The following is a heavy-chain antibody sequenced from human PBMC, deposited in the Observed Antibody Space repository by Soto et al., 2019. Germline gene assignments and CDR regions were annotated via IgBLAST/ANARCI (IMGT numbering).Heavy chain of an antibody. CDR3: ARGHMVRGVESYYFDY. Sequence: QVQLQQWGAGLLKPSETLSLTCAVYGVSFSGYYWSWIRQPPGKGLEWIGEINHSGSTNYNPSLKSRVTISVDTSKNQFSMKLSSVTAADTAVYYCARGHMVRGVESYYFDYWGQGTLVTVSS. CDR2: INHSGST. D-gene: IGHD3-10*01. J-gene: IGHJ4*02. V-gene: IGHV4-34*01. CDR1: GVSFSGYY.